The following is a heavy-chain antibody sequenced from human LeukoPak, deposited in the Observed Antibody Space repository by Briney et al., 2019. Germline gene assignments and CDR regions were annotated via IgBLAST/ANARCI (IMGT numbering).Heavy chain of an antibody. CDR1: GGSISSYY. D-gene: IGHD6-13*01. CDR3: ARGRYSSSWYVRLAVRQGNWFDP. Sequence: SETLSLTCTVSGGSISSYYWSWIRQPAGKGLEWIGRIYTSGSTNYNPSLKSRVTMSVDTSKNQFSLKLSSVTAADTAVYYCARGRYSSSWYVRLAVRQGNWFDPWGQGTLVTVSS. V-gene: IGHV4-4*07. J-gene: IGHJ5*02. CDR2: IYTSGST.